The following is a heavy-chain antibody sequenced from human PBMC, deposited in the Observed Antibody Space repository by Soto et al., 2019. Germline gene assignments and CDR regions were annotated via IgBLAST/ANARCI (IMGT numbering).Heavy chain of an antibody. J-gene: IGHJ4*02. V-gene: IGHV1-69*13. D-gene: IGHD2-15*01. CDR1: GGTFSSYA. Sequence: SVKVSCKASGGTFSSYAISWVRQAPGQGLEWMGVIIPIFGTANYAQKFQGRVTITADESTSTAYMELSSLRSEDTAVYYCARARDCSGGSCYIGDWGQGTLVTVSS. CDR2: IIPIFGTA. CDR3: ARARDCSGGSCYIGD.